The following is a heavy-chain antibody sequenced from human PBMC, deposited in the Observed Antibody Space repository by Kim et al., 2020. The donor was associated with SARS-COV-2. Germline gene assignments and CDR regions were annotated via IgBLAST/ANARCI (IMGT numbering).Heavy chain of an antibody. CDR3: TRGSCEAAGCQWRTYNFDF. V-gene: IGHV3-49*04. J-gene: IGHJ4*02. D-gene: IGHD2-15*01. CDR1: GFTFGDHT. Sequence: GGSLRLSCTASGFTFGDHTISWVRQLPGKGLEWVGFTRNKRYGGTTEYAASVKGRFNISRDDSNSVAYLQMNSLKTEDTAVYYCTRGSCEAAGCQWRTYNFDFWGQGTLVTVSS. CDR2: TRNKRYGGTT.